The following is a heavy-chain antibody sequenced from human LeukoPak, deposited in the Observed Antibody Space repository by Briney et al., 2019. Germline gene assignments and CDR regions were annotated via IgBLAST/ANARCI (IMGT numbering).Heavy chain of an antibody. CDR3: AREQSGDGWSGFDY. CDR1: GFTFRSYA. J-gene: IGHJ4*02. V-gene: IGHV3-30*15. CDR2: ISDDGSRQ. Sequence: GGSLRLSCAASGFTFRSYAMHWVRQAPGKGLEWVAVISDDGSRQHYADFLEDRITISRDNSKNTVSLQMSSLRTEDTAVYFCAREQSGDGWSGFDYWGQGTLVTVSS. D-gene: IGHD6-19*01.